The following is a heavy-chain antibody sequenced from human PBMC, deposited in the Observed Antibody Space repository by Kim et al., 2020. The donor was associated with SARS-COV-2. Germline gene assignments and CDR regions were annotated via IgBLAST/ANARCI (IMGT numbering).Heavy chain of an antibody. CDR1: GFTFSSYS. J-gene: IGHJ6*02. CDR2: ISSSSSYI. CDR3: ARPDEQWLVTYYYYGMDV. V-gene: IGHV3-21*01. D-gene: IGHD6-19*01. Sequence: GGSLRLSCAASGFTFSSYSMNWVRQAPGKGLEWVSSISSSSSYIYYADSVKGRFTISRDNAKNSLYLQMNSLRAEDTAVYYCARPDEQWLVTYYYYGMDVWGQGTTVTVSS.